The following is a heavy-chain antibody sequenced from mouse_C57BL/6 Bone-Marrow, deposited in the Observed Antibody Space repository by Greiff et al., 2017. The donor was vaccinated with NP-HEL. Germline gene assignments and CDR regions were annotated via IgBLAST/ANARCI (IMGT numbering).Heavy chain of an antibody. CDR3: ARVTTVVERVPGYDD. D-gene: IGHD1-1*01. J-gene: IGHJ2*01. V-gene: IGHV1-82*01. Sequence: QVQLQQSGPELVKPGASVKISCKASGYAFSSSWMNWVKQRPGKGLEWIGRIYPGDGDTNYNGKFKGKATLTADKSSSTAYMQLSSLTSEDSAVYFCARVTTVVERVPGYDDWGQGTTLTVSS. CDR2: IYPGDGDT. CDR1: GYAFSSSW.